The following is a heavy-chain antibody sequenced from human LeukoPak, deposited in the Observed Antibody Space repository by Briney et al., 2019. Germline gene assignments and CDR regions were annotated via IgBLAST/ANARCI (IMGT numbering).Heavy chain of an antibody. CDR3: ARGPYSSSWYEFDY. J-gene: IGHJ4*02. Sequence: SETLSLTCAVSGYSISSGYYWGWIRQPPGKGLEWIGSIYHSGSTNYNPSLKSRVTISVDTSKNQFSLKLSSVTAADTAVYYCARGPYSSSWYEFDYWGQGTLVTVSS. CDR1: GYSISSGYY. V-gene: IGHV4-38-2*01. CDR2: IYHSGST. D-gene: IGHD6-13*01.